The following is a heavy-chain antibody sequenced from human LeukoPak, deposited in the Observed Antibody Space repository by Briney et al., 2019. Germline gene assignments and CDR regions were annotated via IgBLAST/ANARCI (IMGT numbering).Heavy chain of an antibody. V-gene: IGHV3-21*01. J-gene: IGHJ4*02. CDR2: ISSSSSYI. CDR3: ARDRQGWYSSSAGY. D-gene: IGHD6-6*01. CDR1: GFTFSSYS. Sequence: KPGGSLRLSCAASGFTFSSYSMNWVRQAPGKGLEWVSSISSSSSYIYYADSVKGRFTISRDNAKNSLYLQMNSLRAEDTAVYYCARDRQGWYSSSAGYWGQGTLVTVSS.